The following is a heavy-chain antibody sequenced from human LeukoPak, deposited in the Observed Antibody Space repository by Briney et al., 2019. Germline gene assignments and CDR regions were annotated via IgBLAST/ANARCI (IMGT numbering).Heavy chain of an antibody. V-gene: IGHV3-53*01. CDR1: GFTVSSNY. CDR2: IYSGGYT. D-gene: IGHD6-13*01. CDR3: ARVIAAAGYYFDF. J-gene: IGHJ4*02. Sequence: GGYLGLSCAASGFTVSSNYMSWVRQAPGKGLEWVSVIYSGGYTYYADSVKGRFTISRDNSKNTLFLQMNSLRGEDTAVYYCARVIAAAGYYFDFWGQGTLVTVSS.